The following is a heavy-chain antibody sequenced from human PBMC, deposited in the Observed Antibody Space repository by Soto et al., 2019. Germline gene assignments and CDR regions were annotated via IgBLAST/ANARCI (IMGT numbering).Heavy chain of an antibody. D-gene: IGHD1-26*01. CDR3: ARRGSGSYYDY. J-gene: IGHJ4*02. Sequence: SETLSLTCTVSGGSISSSSYYWGWIRQPPGKGLEWIGSIYYSGSTYYNPSLKSRVTISVDTSKNQFSLKLSSVTAADTAVYYCARRGSGSYYDYWGQGTLVTVSS. CDR1: GGSISSSSYY. CDR2: IYYSGST. V-gene: IGHV4-39*01.